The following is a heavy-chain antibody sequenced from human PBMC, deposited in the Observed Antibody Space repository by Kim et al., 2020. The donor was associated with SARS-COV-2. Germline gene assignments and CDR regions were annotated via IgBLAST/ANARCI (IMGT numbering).Heavy chain of an antibody. J-gene: IGHJ4*02. Sequence: ASVKVSCKTSGYTFSGYALSWVRQAPGQGLEWLGWIDTNTGNPVNAKGFTGRFVFSWDTSVNTAYLQISSLKAADTAIYYCVRDQDHSLYFDYWGQGTLVTVSS. CDR3: VRDQDHSLYFDY. V-gene: IGHV7-4-1*01. CDR2: IDTNTGNP. D-gene: IGHD4-4*01. CDR1: GYTFSGYA.